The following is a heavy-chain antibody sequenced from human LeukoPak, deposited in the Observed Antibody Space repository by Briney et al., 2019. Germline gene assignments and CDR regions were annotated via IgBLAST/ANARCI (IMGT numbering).Heavy chain of an antibody. CDR1: GVSISSYY. CDR3: ARNVRVRGVIKNRGVARYYYNMDV. Sequence: SETLSLTCTVSGVSISSYYWSWIRQPAGKGLEWIGHTSGSNSYHPSPKSRVSMSVDTSKNQFSLKLTSVTAADTAVYYCARNVRVRGVIKNRGVARYYYNMDVWGKGTTVTVSS. J-gene: IGHJ6*03. V-gene: IGHV4-4*07. D-gene: IGHD3-10*01. CDR2: TSGSN.